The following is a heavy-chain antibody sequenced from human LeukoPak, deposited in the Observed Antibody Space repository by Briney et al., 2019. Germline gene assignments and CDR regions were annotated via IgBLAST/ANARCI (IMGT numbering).Heavy chain of an antibody. CDR2: INPNSGGT. CDR1: GYTFTGYY. J-gene: IGHJ4*02. D-gene: IGHD6-13*01. CDR3: ARDLFAAAGIFDY. Sequence: GASVKVSCKASGYTFTGYYMHWVRQAPGQGLEWMGWINPNSGGTNYAQKFQGRVTMTRDTSISTAYMELSRLRSDDTAVYYCARDLFAAAGIFDYWGQGTLVTVSS. V-gene: IGHV1-2*02.